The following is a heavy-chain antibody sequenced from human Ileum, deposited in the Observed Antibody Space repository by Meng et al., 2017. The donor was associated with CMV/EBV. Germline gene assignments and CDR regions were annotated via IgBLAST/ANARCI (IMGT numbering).Heavy chain of an antibody. J-gene: IGHJ4*02. CDR3: ARDGLSGRYFDY. D-gene: IGHD1-26*01. Sequence: QVHLVQSGSELKKPGASVKVSCKTSGYTFTSNNIIWVRQAPGQGPEWMGWIDTYTGNPTYAQGFTGRFVFSLDTSVNTAYLEISSLKAEDTAVYYCARDGLSGRYFDYWGQGTLVTVSS. V-gene: IGHV7-4-1*02. CDR1: GYTFTSNN. CDR2: IDTYTGNP.